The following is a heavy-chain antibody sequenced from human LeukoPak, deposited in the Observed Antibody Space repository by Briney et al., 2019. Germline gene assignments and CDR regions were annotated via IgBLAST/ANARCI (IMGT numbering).Heavy chain of an antibody. J-gene: IGHJ6*03. CDR1: GFTFSSYA. V-gene: IGHV3-23*01. CDR2: ISGSGGST. D-gene: IGHD6-19*01. Sequence: GGSLRLSCAASGFTFSSYAMSWVRQAPGKGLEWVSAISGSGGSTYYADSVKGRFTISRDNSKNTLYLQMNSLRAEDTAAYYCAKDSYSSGWYYYYYYMDVWGKGTTVTVSS. CDR3: AKDSYSSGWYYYYYYMDV.